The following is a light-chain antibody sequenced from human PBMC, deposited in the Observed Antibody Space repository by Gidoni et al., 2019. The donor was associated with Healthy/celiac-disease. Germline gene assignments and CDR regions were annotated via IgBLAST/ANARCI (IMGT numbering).Light chain of an antibody. CDR2: QDS. V-gene: IGLV3-1*01. CDR3: QAWDSSTALV. Sequence: SYELTQPPSVSASPGQTARITCSGDKLGDKYACWYQQKPGQSPVLVIYQDSKRPSGIPERFSGSNSGNTATLTISGTQAMDEADYYCQAWDSSTALVFGGGTKLTVL. J-gene: IGLJ2*01. CDR1: KLGDKY.